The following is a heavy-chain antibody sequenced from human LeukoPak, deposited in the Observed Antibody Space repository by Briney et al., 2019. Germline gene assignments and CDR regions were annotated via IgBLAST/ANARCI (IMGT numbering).Heavy chain of an antibody. J-gene: IGHJ6*03. CDR3: AKDPMWFGEGDYKYYMDV. CDR2: ISGSGGST. CDR1: GFTFSSYA. Sequence: QPGGSLRLSCAASGFTFSSYAMSWVRQAPGKGLEWVSAISGSGGSTYYSDSVKGRFTISRDNSKSILYLQMNSLRVEDTALYYCAKDPMWFGEGDYKYYMDVWGKGTTVAVSS. D-gene: IGHD3-10*01. V-gene: IGHV3-23*01.